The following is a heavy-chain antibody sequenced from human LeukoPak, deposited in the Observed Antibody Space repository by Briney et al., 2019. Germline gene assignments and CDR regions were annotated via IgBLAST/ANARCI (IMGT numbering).Heavy chain of an antibody. CDR3: ARDRGSGYDPGYFDY. CDR2: IYSGDNT. CDR1: GFTVSRYY. D-gene: IGHD5-12*01. V-gene: IGHV3-66*01. Sequence: GGSLRLSCAVSGFTVSRYYMSWVRQAPGKGLEWVSIIYSGDNTYYSDSVKGRFTISRDNSKNTLYLQMNSLRVEDTAVYYCARDRGSGYDPGYFDYWGQGTLVTVSS. J-gene: IGHJ4*02.